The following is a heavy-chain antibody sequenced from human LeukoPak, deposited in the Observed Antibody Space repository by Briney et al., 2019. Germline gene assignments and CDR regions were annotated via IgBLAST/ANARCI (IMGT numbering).Heavy chain of an antibody. CDR2: ISGSGGST. CDR3: AKDSDFWVNYFDY. J-gene: IGHJ4*02. D-gene: IGHD3-3*01. V-gene: IGHV3-23*01. Sequence: PGGSLRLSCAASGFIFSSYAMSWVRQAPGKGLEWVSAISGSGGSTYYADSVKGRFTISRDNSKNTLYLQMNSLRAEDTAVYYCAKDSDFWVNYFDYWGQGTLVTVSS. CDR1: GFIFSSYA.